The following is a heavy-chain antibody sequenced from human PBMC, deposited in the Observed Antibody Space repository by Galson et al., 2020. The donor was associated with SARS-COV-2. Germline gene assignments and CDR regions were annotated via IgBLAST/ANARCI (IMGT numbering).Heavy chain of an antibody. Sequence: ASVKVSCKASGDTFSNFGFNWVRQAPGQGLEWVGGIIPMFRTGNYAQRFRGRVTITADDSTRTVYMELGSLKSEDTAVYYCTRAEMTIMESAYDYWGQGTLVTVSS. D-gene: IGHD2-8*01. CDR3: TRAEMTIMESAYDY. CDR1: GDTFSNFG. V-gene: IGHV1-69*13. CDR2: IIPMFRTG. J-gene: IGHJ4*02.